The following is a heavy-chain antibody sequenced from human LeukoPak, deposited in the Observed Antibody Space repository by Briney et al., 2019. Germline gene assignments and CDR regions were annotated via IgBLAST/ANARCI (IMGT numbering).Heavy chain of an antibody. CDR3: AKDRAFVSGAGAFDI. D-gene: IGHD3-10*01. CDR1: GFAFSTYI. V-gene: IGHV3-23*01. Sequence: GGSLRLSCAASGFAFSTYIISWVRQAPGKGLEWVSAISGSGDNIYYADSVKGRFTVSRDNSKNTLYLQMNSLRTEDTAVYYCAKDRAFVSGAGAFDIWGQGTKVTVS. CDR2: ISGSGDNI. J-gene: IGHJ3*02.